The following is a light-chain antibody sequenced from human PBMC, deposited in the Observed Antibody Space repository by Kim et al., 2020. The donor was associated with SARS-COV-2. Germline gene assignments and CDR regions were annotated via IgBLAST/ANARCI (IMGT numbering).Light chain of an antibody. CDR3: NSRDSNDNVV. CDR2: GKN. V-gene: IGLV3-19*01. Sequence: VALGQTVRITCQGDSLRSYHATWYQQKPGQAPILVIYGKNNRPSGIPDRFSGSSSGNTASLTITGTQAGDEADYYCNSRDSNDNVVFGGGTKLTVL. J-gene: IGLJ2*01. CDR1: SLRSYH.